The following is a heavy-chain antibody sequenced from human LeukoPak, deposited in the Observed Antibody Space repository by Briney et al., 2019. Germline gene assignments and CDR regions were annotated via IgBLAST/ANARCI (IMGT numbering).Heavy chain of an antibody. D-gene: IGHD3-16*02. CDR3: ARGRDYDYVWGSYRHRGWFDP. CDR2: INHSGST. Sequence: SQTLSLTCTVSGGSISSGSYYWSWIRQPPGKRLEWIGEINHSGSTNYNPSLKRRVTISVDTSKNQFSLKLSSVTAADTTAYYCARGRDYDYVWGSYRHRGWFDPWGQGTLVTVSS. CDR1: GGSISSGSYY. J-gene: IGHJ5*02. V-gene: IGHV4-39*07.